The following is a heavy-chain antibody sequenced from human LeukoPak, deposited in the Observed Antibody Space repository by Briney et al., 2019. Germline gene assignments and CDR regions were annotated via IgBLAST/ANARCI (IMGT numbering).Heavy chain of an antibody. V-gene: IGHV2-5*01. D-gene: IGHD2-2*01. CDR3: AHRSAHSWYAELGTDY. CDR2: IYWNDDK. Sequence: GSGPTLVNPTQTLTLTCTFSGLSLSTSGVGVGWIRQPPGKALKWLALIYWNDDKRYSPSLKSRLTITKDTSKNQVVLTMTNMDPVDTATYYCAHRSAHSWYAELGTDYWGQGTLVTVSS. J-gene: IGHJ4*02. CDR1: GLSLSTSGVG.